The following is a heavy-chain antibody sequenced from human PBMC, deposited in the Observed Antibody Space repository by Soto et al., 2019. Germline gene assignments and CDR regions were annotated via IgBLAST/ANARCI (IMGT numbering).Heavy chain of an antibody. CDR1: GGSFSGYY. D-gene: IGHD6-19*01. V-gene: IGHV4-34*01. J-gene: IGHJ4*02. Sequence: SETLSLTCAVYGGSFSGYYWSWIRQPPGKGLEWIGEINHSGSTNYNPSLKSRFTISVDTSKNQFSLKLSSVTAADTAVYYCARVGGSSGLYYFDYWGQGTLVTVSS. CDR2: INHSGST. CDR3: ARVGGSSGLYYFDY.